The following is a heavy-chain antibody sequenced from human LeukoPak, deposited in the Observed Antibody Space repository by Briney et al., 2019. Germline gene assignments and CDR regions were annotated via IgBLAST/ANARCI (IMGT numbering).Heavy chain of an antibody. V-gene: IGHV3-74*03. J-gene: IGHJ5*02. CDR1: GFTFSSYW. CDR3: ARAMPHDNWFDP. CDR2: INGDGSNT. D-gene: IGHD2-2*01. Sequence: PGRSLRLSCAASGFTFSSYWMHWVRQAPGKGLVWVSRINGDGSNTTYADSVKVRFTISRDNAKNTLYLQMNSLRAEDTAVYYCARAMPHDNWFDPWGQGSLVTVSS.